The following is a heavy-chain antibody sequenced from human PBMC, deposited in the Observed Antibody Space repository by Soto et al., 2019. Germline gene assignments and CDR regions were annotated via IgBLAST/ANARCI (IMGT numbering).Heavy chain of an antibody. V-gene: IGHV3-66*01. J-gene: IGHJ4*02. Sequence: EVQLVESGGGSVQRGGSLRLACAASGFTVISDYMTWVRQAPGKGLEWVSVIYSGVNTSYADSVKGRFTISRDNAKNTLYLQMNSLRAEDTAVYYCARGRLLISDWGQGAQVIV. CDR1: GFTVISDY. D-gene: IGHD1-26*01. CDR3: ARGRLLISD. CDR2: IYSGVNT.